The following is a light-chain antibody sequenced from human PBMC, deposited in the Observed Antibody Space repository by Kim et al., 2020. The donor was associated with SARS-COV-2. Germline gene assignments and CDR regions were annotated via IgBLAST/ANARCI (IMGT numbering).Light chain of an antibody. J-gene: IGLJ2*01. CDR3: QAWDSSTADVV. Sequence: PGQTASITCSGDKLGDKYACWYQQKPGQSPVLVIYQDSKRPSGIPERFSGSNSGNTATLTISGTQAMDEADYYCQAWDSSTADVVFGGGTQLTVL. CDR1: KLGDKY. CDR2: QDS. V-gene: IGLV3-1*01.